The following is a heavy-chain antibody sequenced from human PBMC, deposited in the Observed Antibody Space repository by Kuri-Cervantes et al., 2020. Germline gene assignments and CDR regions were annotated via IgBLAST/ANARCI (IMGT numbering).Heavy chain of an antibody. CDR3: AREMSGSYYEGPVYYYYGMDV. V-gene: IGHV1-2*02. CDR2: INPNSGGT. CDR1: GYTFTGYY. D-gene: IGHD1-26*01. Sequence: APVKVSCKASGYTFTGYYMHWVRQAPGQGLEWMGWINPNSGGTNYAQKFQGRVTMTRDTSISTAYMELSRLRSDDTAVYYCAREMSGSYYEGPVYYYYGMDVWGQGTTVTVSS. J-gene: IGHJ6*02.